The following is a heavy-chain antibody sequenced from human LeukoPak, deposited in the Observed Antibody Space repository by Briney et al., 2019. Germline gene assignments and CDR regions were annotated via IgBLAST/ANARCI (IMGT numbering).Heavy chain of an antibody. Sequence: GGSLRLSCAASGFTFSSYAMHWVRQAPGKGLEGVAVISSDGSNTYHPDSVKGRFTISRDNSKNTLYLQMNSLRAEDTAVYYCAKRLYGGSALGVGDFDYWGQGTLVTVSS. CDR2: ISSDGSNT. CDR3: AKRLYGGSALGVGDFDY. CDR1: GFTFSSYA. V-gene: IGHV3-30*04. D-gene: IGHD5-12*01. J-gene: IGHJ4*02.